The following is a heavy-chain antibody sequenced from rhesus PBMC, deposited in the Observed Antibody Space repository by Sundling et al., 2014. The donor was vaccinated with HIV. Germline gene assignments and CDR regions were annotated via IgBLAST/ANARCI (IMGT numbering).Heavy chain of an antibody. CDR1: GVSIGDYYY. Sequence: QVTLQQWGEGLVKPSETLSLTCAVYGVSIGDYYYWAWIRQPPGRGLEWIGFIYGNSATTKYNPSLKNRVTISKDTSKNQFSLKLSSVTAADTAVYYCAIGGTYYSDSGRLDYWGQGVLVTVSS. V-gene: IGHV4-73*01. CDR3: AIGGTYYSDSGRLDY. D-gene: IGHD3-28*01. J-gene: IGHJ4*01. CDR2: IYGNSATT.